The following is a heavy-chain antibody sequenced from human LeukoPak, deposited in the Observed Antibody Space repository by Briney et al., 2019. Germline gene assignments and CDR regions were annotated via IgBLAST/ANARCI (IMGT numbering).Heavy chain of an antibody. Sequence: SETPSLTCAVYGGSFSGYYWSWIRQPPGKGLEWIGEINHSGSTNYNPSLKSRVTISVDTSKNQFSLKLSSVTAADTAVYYCARGPYCSSTSCYYDAFDIWGQGTMVTVSS. V-gene: IGHV4-34*01. J-gene: IGHJ3*02. CDR3: ARGPYCSSTSCYYDAFDI. CDR1: GGSFSGYY. D-gene: IGHD2-2*01. CDR2: INHSGST.